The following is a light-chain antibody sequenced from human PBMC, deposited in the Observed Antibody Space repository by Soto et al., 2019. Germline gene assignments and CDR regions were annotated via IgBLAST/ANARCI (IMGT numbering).Light chain of an antibody. V-gene: IGKV1-39*01. J-gene: IGKJ1*01. CDR1: QSISSY. CDR2: AAS. CDR3: QQSYSTPRT. Sequence: DIQMTQSPSSLSASVGDRVTITCRASQSISSYLNWYQQKPGKAPKLLIYAASSLQSGVPSRFGGSESVTEFPLTISSLQPEDFATDDCQQSYSTPRTFGQGTKVEIK.